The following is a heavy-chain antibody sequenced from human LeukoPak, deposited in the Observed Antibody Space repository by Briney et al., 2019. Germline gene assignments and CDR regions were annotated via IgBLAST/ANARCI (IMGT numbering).Heavy chain of an antibody. CDR1: GYTFTGYY. D-gene: IGHD2-15*01. J-gene: IGHJ4*02. CDR3: ARGAVVGTLVTFDY. V-gene: IGHV1-2*02. Sequence: ASVKVSCKASGYTFTGYYMHWVRQAPGQGLEWMGWINPNSGGTNYAQKFQGRVTMTRDTSISTAYMELSRLRSDDTAVYYCARGAVVGTLVTFDYWGQGTLVTVSS. CDR2: INPNSGGT.